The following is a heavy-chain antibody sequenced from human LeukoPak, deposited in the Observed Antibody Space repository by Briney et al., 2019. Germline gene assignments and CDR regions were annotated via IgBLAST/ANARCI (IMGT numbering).Heavy chain of an antibody. CDR1: GFTVSSNY. Sequence: PGGSLRLSCAACGFTVSSNYMSWVRQAPGKGLEWVSVIYSGDTTHYADSVKGRFTISRGNSRNTLYLQMNSLRAEATAVYYCAGLGRWYFAHWGQGTLVTVSS. D-gene: IGHD3/OR15-3a*01. V-gene: IGHV3-53*01. CDR3: AGLGRWYFAH. CDR2: IYSGDTT. J-gene: IGHJ4*02.